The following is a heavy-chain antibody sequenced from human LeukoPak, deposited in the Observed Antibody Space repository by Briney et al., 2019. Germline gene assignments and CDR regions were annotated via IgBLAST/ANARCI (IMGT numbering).Heavy chain of an antibody. J-gene: IGHJ4*02. CDR2: ISYMGDHR. CDR1: GFTFSDCD. V-gene: IGHV3-21*06. D-gene: IGHD6-25*01. Sequence: GGSLSLSCTASGFTFSDCDMNWFRPAPGKGLQWVSSISYMGDHRYYADSAKGRFTISRDNAKNSLYLQMDNLRADDTAVYDCGKAFPPLSVAAAGDYWGQGTLVTVSS. CDR3: GKAFPPLSVAAAGDY.